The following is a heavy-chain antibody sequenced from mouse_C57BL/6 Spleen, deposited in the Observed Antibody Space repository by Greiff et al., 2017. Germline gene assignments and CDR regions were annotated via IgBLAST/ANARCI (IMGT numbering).Heavy chain of an antibody. Sequence: QVQLQQSGAELAKPGASVKLSCKASGYTFTSYWMHWVKQRPGQGLEWIGNINPSSGYTKYNQKFKDKATLTADKSSSSAYMQLRSLTYEDSAVYYCARSLYYEEDFDVWGTGTTVTVSS. D-gene: IGHD2-4*01. CDR2: INPSSGYT. CDR3: ARSLYYEEDFDV. V-gene: IGHV1-7*01. J-gene: IGHJ1*03. CDR1: GYTFTSYW.